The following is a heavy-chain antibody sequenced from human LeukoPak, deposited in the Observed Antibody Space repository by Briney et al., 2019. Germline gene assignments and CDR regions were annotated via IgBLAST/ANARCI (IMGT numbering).Heavy chain of an antibody. D-gene: IGHD3-16*02. Sequence: SETLSLTCSVSGGSISRGSYYWGWIREAPGKGLEWIGSLYYSGSTYHNPSLKSRVIISVDTSKNQFSLKLSSVTAADTAVYYCAIFDYVWGSYRNDYWGQGTLVTVSS. J-gene: IGHJ4*02. CDR1: GGSISRGSYY. CDR3: AIFDYVWGSYRNDY. CDR2: LYYSGST. V-gene: IGHV4-39*01.